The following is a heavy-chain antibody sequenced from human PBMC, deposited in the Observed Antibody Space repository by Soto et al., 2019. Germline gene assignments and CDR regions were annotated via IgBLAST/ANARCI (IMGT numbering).Heavy chain of an antibody. D-gene: IGHD6-6*01. CDR3: AKSISSSSAPGYYYGMDV. V-gene: IGHV3-30*18. Sequence: QVQLVESGGGVVQPGRSLRLSCTASGFIFSSYGMHWVRQAPGKGLEWVGVISYDGSNKYYADSVKGRFTISRDNSKNTLYLQMSSLRAEDTAVYYCAKSISSSSAPGYYYGMDVWGQGTTVTVSS. CDR1: GFIFSSYG. J-gene: IGHJ6*02. CDR2: ISYDGSNK.